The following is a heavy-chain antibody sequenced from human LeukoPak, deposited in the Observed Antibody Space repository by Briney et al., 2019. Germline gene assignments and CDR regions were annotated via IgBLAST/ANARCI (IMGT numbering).Heavy chain of an antibody. CDR3: TRRTSSGWYDYYYGMDV. J-gene: IGHJ6*04. D-gene: IGHD6-19*01. CDR2: IRSKANSYAT. Sequence: GGSLRLSCAASGFTFSSYWMSWVRQAPGKGLEWVGRIRSKANSYATAYAGAVKGRLTISRDDSKNTAYLQMNSLKTEDTAVYYCTRRTSSGWYDYYYGMDVWGKGTTVTVSS. CDR1: GFTFSSYW. V-gene: IGHV3-73*01.